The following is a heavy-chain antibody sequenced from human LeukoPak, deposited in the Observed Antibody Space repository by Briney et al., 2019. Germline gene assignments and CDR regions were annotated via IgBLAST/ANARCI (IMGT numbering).Heavy chain of an antibody. D-gene: IGHD1/OR15-1a*01. J-gene: IGHJ3*02. V-gene: IGHV3-7*01. CDR1: GFTFSSHW. Sequence: GGSLRLSYAASGFTFSSHWMTWVRQAPGKGLEWVANIKHDGSGKYYEYSVKGRFTISRDDAKNSLYLQMNSLRAEDTAVYYCARDFRTSNKRAFDIWGQGTMVIVSP. CDR3: ARDFRTSNKRAFDI. CDR2: IKHDGSGK.